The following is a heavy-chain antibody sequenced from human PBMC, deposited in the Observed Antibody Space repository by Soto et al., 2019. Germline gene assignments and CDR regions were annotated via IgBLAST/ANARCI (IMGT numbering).Heavy chain of an antibody. D-gene: IGHD3-9*01. CDR2: ISGSGGST. J-gene: IGHJ4*02. CDR3: VVLRYFDWSLPRFDY. CDR1: RFTFTADA. V-gene: IGHV3-23*01. Sequence: GGSLRLSCAASRFTFTADAMSCVRQAPGKGLEWVSAISGSGGSTYYADSVKCRFTISRDNSKNTWCLQMNSLRAEDTAVYYCVVLRYFDWSLPRFDYWGQGTLVTVSS.